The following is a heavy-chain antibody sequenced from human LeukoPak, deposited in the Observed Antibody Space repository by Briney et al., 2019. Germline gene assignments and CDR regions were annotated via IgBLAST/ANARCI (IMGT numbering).Heavy chain of an antibody. V-gene: IGHV1-18*01. Sequence: EASVKVSCKASGYTFTRYGISWVRQAPGQGLEWMGWISAYNGNTNYAQKLQGRVTMTTDTSTSTAYMELRSLRSDDTAVYYCARTSRFPPYNWFDPWGQGTLVTVSS. D-gene: IGHD3-10*01. CDR2: ISAYNGNT. CDR3: ARTSRFPPYNWFDP. CDR1: GYTFTRYG. J-gene: IGHJ5*02.